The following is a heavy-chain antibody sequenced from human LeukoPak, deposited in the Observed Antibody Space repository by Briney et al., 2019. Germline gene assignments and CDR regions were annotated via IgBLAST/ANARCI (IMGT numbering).Heavy chain of an antibody. V-gene: IGHV3-21*01. J-gene: IGHJ4*02. D-gene: IGHD2-21*02. CDR3: ARLVRAYCGGDCRDAFDY. CDR2: IRSSSSYI. Sequence: GGSLRLSCAASGFSFTTYSMNWVRQAPGKGLEWVSSIRSSSSYIYYADSVKGRFTISRDNAKNSLYLQMNSLRAEDTAVYYCARLVRAYCGGDCRDAFDYWGQGTLVTVSS. CDR1: GFSFTTYS.